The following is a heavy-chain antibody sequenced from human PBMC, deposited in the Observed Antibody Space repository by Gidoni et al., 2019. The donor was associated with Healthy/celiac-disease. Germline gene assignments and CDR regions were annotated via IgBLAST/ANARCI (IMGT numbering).Heavy chain of an antibody. D-gene: IGHD3-22*01. CDR1: GFTFSGHA. CDR2: IGGSGGST. J-gene: IGHJ4*02. CDR3: AKVGYDSSGYPYYFDY. V-gene: IGHV3-23*01. Sequence: EVQLLESGGGLVQPGGSLRLSCAASGFTFSGHAMSRFRQAPGKGLEWVSAIGGSGGSTYYADSVKGRFTISRDNSKNTLYLQMNSLRAEDTAVYYCAKVGYDSSGYPYYFDYWGQGTLVTVSS.